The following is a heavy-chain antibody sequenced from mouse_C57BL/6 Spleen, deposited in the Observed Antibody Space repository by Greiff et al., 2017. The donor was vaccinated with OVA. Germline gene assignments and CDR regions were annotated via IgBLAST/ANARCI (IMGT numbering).Heavy chain of an antibody. J-gene: IGHJ2*01. D-gene: IGHD2-1*01. CDR3: ARADYYGNFPFDY. Sequence: EVKLQESGPGLVKPSQSLSLTCSVTGYSITSGYYWNWIRQFPGNKLEWMGYISYDGSNNYNPSLKNRISITRYTSKNQFFLKLNSVTTEDTATYYCARADYYGNFPFDYWGQGTTLTVSS. CDR2: ISYDGSN. CDR1: GYSITSGYY. V-gene: IGHV3-6*01.